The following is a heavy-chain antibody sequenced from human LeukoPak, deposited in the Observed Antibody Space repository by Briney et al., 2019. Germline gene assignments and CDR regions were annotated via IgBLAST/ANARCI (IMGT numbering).Heavy chain of an antibody. J-gene: IGHJ4*02. V-gene: IGHV7-4-1*02. Sequence: ASVKVSCKTSGYTFSSYTITWVRQAPGQGLQWMGWINTNTGNPTYAQGFTGRYVFSLDTSVSTAYLQISGLTADDAAVYFCGIDPRLGIRGYTYGYIEYWGQGTLVTVSS. CDR2: INTNTGNP. CDR3: GIDPRLGIRGYTYGYIEY. D-gene: IGHD5-18*01. CDR1: GYTFSSYT.